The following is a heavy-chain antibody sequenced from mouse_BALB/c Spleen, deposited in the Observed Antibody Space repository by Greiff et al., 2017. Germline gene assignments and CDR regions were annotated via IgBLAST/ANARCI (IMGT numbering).Heavy chain of an antibody. CDR3: AKIYYGNGNWYFDV. Sequence: EVKLMESGPGLVKPSQSLSLTCTVTGYSITSDYAWNWIRQFPGNKLEWMGYISYSGSTSYNPSLKSRISITRDTSKNQFFLQLNSVTTEDTATYYCAKIYYGNGNWYFDVWGAGTTVTVSS. D-gene: IGHD2-1*01. CDR1: GYSITSDYA. J-gene: IGHJ1*01. CDR2: ISYSGST. V-gene: IGHV3-2*02.